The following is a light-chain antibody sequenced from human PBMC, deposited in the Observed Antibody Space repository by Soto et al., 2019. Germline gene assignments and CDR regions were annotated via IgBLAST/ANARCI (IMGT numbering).Light chain of an antibody. CDR2: GAS. CDR1: QSVSSSY. V-gene: IGKV3-20*01. J-gene: IGKJ1*01. CDR3: QQYCSSPRT. Sequence: EIVLTQSPGTLSLSPGERATLSCRASQSVSSSYLAWYQQKPGQAPRLLIYGASSRATGIPDRFSGSGSGTDSTLTISRLEPEYFAVYYCQQYCSSPRTFGQGTKVEIK.